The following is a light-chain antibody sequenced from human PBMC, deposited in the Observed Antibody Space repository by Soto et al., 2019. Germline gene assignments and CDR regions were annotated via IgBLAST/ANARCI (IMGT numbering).Light chain of an antibody. CDR1: SSNIGSNT. CDR2: SNN. Sequence: QSVLTQPPSASGTPGQRVTISCSGSSSNIGSNTVNWYQQLPGTAPKLPIYSNNQRPSGVPDRFSGSKSGTSASLAISGLQSEDEDDYYCAAWDDSLNGYVFGTGTKLTVL. V-gene: IGLV1-44*01. CDR3: AAWDDSLNGYV. J-gene: IGLJ1*01.